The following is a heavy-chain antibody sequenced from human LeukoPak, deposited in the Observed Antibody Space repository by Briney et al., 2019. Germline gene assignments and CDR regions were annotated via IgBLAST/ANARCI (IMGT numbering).Heavy chain of an antibody. D-gene: IGHD3-10*01. V-gene: IGHV3-74*01. Sequence: GASLRLSCAASGLTISYYWMHWVHQGPGKVLMWVSRINSEGSATSYADSVKGRFTISRDNTKNTLFQQMDRLGADDAAVYYCVRDRYGSGSTDAFDIWGQGTMVTVSS. CDR2: INSEGSAT. CDR3: VRDRYGSGSTDAFDI. J-gene: IGHJ3*02. CDR1: GLTISYYW.